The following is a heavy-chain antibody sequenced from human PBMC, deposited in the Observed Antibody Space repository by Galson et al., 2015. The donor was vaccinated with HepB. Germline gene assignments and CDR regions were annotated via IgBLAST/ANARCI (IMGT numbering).Heavy chain of an antibody. D-gene: IGHD6-19*01. J-gene: IGHJ6*02. CDR2: IKQDGSEK. Sequence: SLRLSCAASGFTFSSYWMSWVRQAPGKGLEWVANIKQDGSEKYYVDSVKGRFTISRDNAKNSLYLQMNSLRAEDTAIYYCAKEGGSGWLYHYYGMDVWGQGTTVTVSS. CDR3: AKEGGSGWLYHYYGMDV. V-gene: IGHV3-7*03. CDR1: GFTFSSYW.